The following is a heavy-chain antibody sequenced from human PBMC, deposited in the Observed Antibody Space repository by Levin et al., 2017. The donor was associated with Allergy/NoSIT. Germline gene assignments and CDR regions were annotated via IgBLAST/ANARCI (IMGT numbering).Heavy chain of an antibody. CDR1: GGSFSGYY. CDR2: INHSGST. CDR3: ASLRGYSYGQLDY. Sequence: SETLSLTCAVYGGSFSGYYWSWIRQPPGKGLEWIGEINHSGSTNYNPSLKSRVTISVDTSKNQFSLKLSSVTAADTAVYYCASLRGYSYGQLDYWGQGTLVTVSS. D-gene: IGHD5-18*01. J-gene: IGHJ4*02. V-gene: IGHV4-34*01.